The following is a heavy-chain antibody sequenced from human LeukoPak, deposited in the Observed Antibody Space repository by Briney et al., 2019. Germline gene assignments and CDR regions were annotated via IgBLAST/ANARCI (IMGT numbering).Heavy chain of an antibody. CDR1: GYSFTSYW. V-gene: IGHV5-51*01. CDR2: IYPGDSDT. D-gene: IGHD3-9*01. J-gene: IGHJ6*03. CDR3: ARLVRYDILTGYYHYYYYMDV. Sequence: PGESLKISCKGSGYSFTSYWIGWVRQMPGKGLEWMGIIYPGDSDTRYSPSFQGQVTISADKSTSTAYLQWSSLKASDTAMYYCARLVRYDILTGYYHYYYYMDVWGKGTTVTVSS.